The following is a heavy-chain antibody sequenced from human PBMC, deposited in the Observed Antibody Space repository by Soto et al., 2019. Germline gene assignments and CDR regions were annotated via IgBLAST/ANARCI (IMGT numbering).Heavy chain of an antibody. J-gene: IGHJ4*02. D-gene: IGHD2-2*01. V-gene: IGHV3-15*01. CDR1: GFTFSNAW. Sequence: GGSLTLSCAASGFTFSNAWMSWVRQAPGKGLEWVGRIKSKTDAGTTDYAAPVKGRFTISRDDSKNTLYLQMNSLKTEDTAVYYCATEVFVVVPAAILYYFDYWGQGTLVTVSS. CDR2: IKSKTDAGTT. CDR3: ATEVFVVVPAAILYYFDY.